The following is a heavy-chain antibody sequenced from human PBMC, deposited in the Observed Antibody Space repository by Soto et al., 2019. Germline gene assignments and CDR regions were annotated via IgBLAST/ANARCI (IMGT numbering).Heavy chain of an antibody. D-gene: IGHD2-8*02. CDR3: ARGPDYGTGYGVNV. CDR1: GYTFTDYY. J-gene: IGHJ6*02. V-gene: IGHV1-2*02. Sequence: SSVKVSCKASGYTFTDYYIHWVRQAPGQGLEWMGWISPRTGSANFAQRFQGRVSMTRDTSITTAYMELRRLKSDDTAVYYCARGPDYGTGYGVNVWDQGITVTVTS. CDR2: ISPRTGSA.